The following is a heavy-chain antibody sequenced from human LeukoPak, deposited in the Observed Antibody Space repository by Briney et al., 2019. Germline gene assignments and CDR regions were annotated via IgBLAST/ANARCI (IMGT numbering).Heavy chain of an antibody. V-gene: IGHV3-7*04. Sequence: TGGSLRLSCAASGFTFSAYWMSWVRQAPGKGLEWVAIIKGDAGEKAYVDSVKGRFSISRDNAENSLYLHMGSLRAEDTAVYYCAKDWGYGEAGIDFWGQGTLVTVSS. D-gene: IGHD6-13*01. J-gene: IGHJ4*02. CDR1: GFTFSAYW. CDR2: IKGDAGEK. CDR3: AKDWGYGEAGIDF.